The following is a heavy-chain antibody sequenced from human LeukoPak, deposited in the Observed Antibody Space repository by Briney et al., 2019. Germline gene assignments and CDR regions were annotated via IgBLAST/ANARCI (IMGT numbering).Heavy chain of an antibody. V-gene: IGHV3-23*01. CDR3: AEPGAGGSYFDS. CDR2: ISDSGGST. CDR1: GFTFSSYG. D-gene: IGHD1-14*01. Sequence: PGGSLRLSCAASGFTFSSYGMGWVRQAPGKGLEWVSSISDSGGSTYYSDSVKSRFTISRDNSKNTLYLQMNSLRAGDAALYYCAEPGAGGSYFDSWGQGTQVTVSS. J-gene: IGHJ4*02.